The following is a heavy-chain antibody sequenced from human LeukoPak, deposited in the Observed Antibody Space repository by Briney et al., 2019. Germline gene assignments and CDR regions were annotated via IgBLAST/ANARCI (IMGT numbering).Heavy chain of an antibody. CDR2: IYTGGST. CDR3: ASRLDYDYIWGNYRYGLDP. V-gene: IGHV3-66*01. Sequence: GGSLRLSCAASGFTVSRNYMSWVRQAPGKGLEWVSVIYTGGSTYYADSVKGRFTISRDNSKNTLYLQMNSLRAEDTAVYYCASRLDYDYIWGNYRYGLDPWGQGTLVTVSS. D-gene: IGHD3-16*02. CDR1: GFTVSRNY. J-gene: IGHJ5*02.